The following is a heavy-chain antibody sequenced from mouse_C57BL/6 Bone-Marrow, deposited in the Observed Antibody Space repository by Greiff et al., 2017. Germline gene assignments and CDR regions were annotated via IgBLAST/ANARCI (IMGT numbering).Heavy chain of an antibody. Sequence: FQLQQSGPELVKPGASVKIPCKASGYTFTDYNMDWVKQSHGKSLEWIGDINPNNGGTIYNQKFKGKATLTVDKSSSTAYMELRSLTSEDTAVYYCARSGYYGSSLWAMDYWGQGTSVTVSS. D-gene: IGHD1-1*01. V-gene: IGHV1-18*01. CDR2: INPNNGGT. CDR1: GYTFTDYN. CDR3: ARSGYYGSSLWAMDY. J-gene: IGHJ4*01.